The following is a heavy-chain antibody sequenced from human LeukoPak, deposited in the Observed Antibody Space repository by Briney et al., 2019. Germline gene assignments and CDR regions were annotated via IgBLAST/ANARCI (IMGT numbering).Heavy chain of an antibody. J-gene: IGHJ4*02. CDR3: ARDSALAKYYYDSSGYYYPTY. Sequence: GASAKVSCKASGYTFTGYYMHWVRQAPGQGLEWMGWINPNSGGTNYAQKFQGRVTMTRDTSISTAYMELSSLRSEDTAVYYCARDSALAKYYYDSSGYYYPTYWGQGTLVTVSS. CDR1: GYTFTGYY. CDR2: INPNSGGT. V-gene: IGHV1-2*02. D-gene: IGHD3-22*01.